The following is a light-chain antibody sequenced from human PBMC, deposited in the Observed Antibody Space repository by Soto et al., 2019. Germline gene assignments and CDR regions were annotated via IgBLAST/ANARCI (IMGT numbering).Light chain of an antibody. CDR3: QTWSTDIRV. CDR2: LNSDGSH. V-gene: IGLV4-69*01. Sequence: QLVLTQPPSDSASLGASVTLTCTLSSGHNSYAIAWHQQQPEKGPRYLMKLNSDGSHSKGDGIPDRFSGSSSGAERYLTISSLQSEDEADYYCQTWSTDIRVFGGGTKLTVL. CDR1: SGHNSYA. J-gene: IGLJ3*02.